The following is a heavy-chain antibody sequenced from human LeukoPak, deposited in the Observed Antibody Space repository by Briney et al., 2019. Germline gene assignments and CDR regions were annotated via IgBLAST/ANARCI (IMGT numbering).Heavy chain of an antibody. CDR1: GFTFSSYA. CDR2: ISSNGGNT. Sequence: GGSLRLSCAASGFTFSSYAMHWVRQAPGKGLEYVSAISSNGGNTYYANSVKGRFTISRDNSKNTLYLQMGSLRAEDMAVYYCARAGFYGEHEFDYWGQGTLVTVSS. V-gene: IGHV3-64*01. J-gene: IGHJ4*02. D-gene: IGHD4-17*01. CDR3: ARAGFYGEHEFDY.